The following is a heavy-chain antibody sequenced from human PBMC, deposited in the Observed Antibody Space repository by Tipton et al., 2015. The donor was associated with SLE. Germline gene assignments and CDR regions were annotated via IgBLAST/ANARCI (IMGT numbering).Heavy chain of an antibody. CDR2: NYTSGST. Sequence: TLSLTCTVSGGSISSYYWSWIRQPPGKGLEWIGYNYTSGSTNYNPSLKSRVTISVDTSKNQFSLKLSSVTAADTAVYYCASYSGYDSLFDYWGQGTLVTVSS. CDR3: ASYSGYDSLFDY. D-gene: IGHD5-12*01. V-gene: IGHV4-4*08. J-gene: IGHJ4*02. CDR1: GGSISSYY.